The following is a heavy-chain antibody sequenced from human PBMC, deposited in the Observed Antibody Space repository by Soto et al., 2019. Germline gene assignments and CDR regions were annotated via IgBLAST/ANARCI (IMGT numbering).Heavy chain of an antibody. CDR1: GFILSDCA. CDR3: ARDLSWGSNWYYYMDV. D-gene: IGHD7-27*01. Sequence: GGSLRLSCATSGFILSDCAMNWVRQAPGKGLEWVSYISSSSSVIDYADSMKGRFTVSRDNARNSLYLQMNSLRAEDTAVYYCARDLSWGSNWYYYMDVWGKGTTVTVSS. V-gene: IGHV3-48*01. J-gene: IGHJ6*03. CDR2: ISSSSSVI.